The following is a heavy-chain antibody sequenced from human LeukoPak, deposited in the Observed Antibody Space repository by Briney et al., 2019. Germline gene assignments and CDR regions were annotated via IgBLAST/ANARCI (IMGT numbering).Heavy chain of an antibody. D-gene: IGHD3-10*01. V-gene: IGHV1-3*01. CDR1: GYTFTSYA. CDR3: ARDALYEFGEFHFDY. Sequence: ASVKVSRKASGYTFTSYAMHWVRQAPGQRLEWMGWINAGNGNTKYSQKFQGRVTITRDTSASTAYMELSSLRSEDTAVYYCARDALYEFGEFHFDYWGQGTLVTVSS. J-gene: IGHJ4*02. CDR2: INAGNGNT.